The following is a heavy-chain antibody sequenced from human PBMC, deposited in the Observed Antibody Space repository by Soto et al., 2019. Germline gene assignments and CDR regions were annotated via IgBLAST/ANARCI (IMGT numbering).Heavy chain of an antibody. CDR3: AGGTSSWYTGMDV. CDR1: GLTFSSKT. CDR2: ISSSSSTI. Sequence: PGGSLRLSCAASGLTFSSKTMNWVRQAPGKGLEWVSYISSSSSTIYYADSVKGRFTISRDNAKNSLYLQMNSLRAEDTAVYYCAGGTSSWYTGMDVWGQGTTVTVSS. D-gene: IGHD6-13*01. J-gene: IGHJ6*02. V-gene: IGHV3-48*01.